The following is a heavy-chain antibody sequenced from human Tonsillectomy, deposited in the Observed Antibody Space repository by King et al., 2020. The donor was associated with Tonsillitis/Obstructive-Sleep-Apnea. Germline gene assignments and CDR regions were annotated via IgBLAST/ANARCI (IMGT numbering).Heavy chain of an antibody. D-gene: IGHD6-6*01. CDR1: GFTFSNDW. V-gene: IGHV3-15*01. CDR3: ATDLMKALVLAYYYYMDV. J-gene: IGHJ6*03. CDR2: IKSKIDGWTT. Sequence: VQLVESGGGLVKAGGSLRLSCAGSGFTFSNDWMSWVRQAPGKGLEWLGHIKSKIDGWTTDYAAPVKGRFIISRDDSKNTLYLQMNRLRIEDTAVYYCATDLMKALVLAYYYYMDVWGKGTTVTVSS.